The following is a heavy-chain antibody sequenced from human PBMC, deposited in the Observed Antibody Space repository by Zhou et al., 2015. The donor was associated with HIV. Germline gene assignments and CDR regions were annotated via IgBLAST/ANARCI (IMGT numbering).Heavy chain of an antibody. D-gene: IGHD4-11*01. CDR3: ARGRGDYGIYDWYFDL. V-gene: IGHV1-8*02. CDR1: GYIFTNYD. J-gene: IGHJ2*01. Sequence: QVHLVQSGAEVKKPGASVRISCKTSGYIFTNYDINWVRQAPGQGLEWVGYMDPSSGSAGYAQKFQGRVTMTRDTSISTAYMELSGLRPEDTAVYYCARGRGDYGIYDWYFDLWGRGTLVTVSS. CDR2: MDPSSGSA.